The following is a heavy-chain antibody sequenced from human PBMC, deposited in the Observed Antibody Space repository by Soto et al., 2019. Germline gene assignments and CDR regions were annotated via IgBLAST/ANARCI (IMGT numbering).Heavy chain of an antibody. CDR1: GGTFSSYA. CDR2: IIPIFGTA. Sequence: QVQLVQSGAEVKKPGSSVKVSCKASGGTFSSYAISWVRQAPGQGLEWMGGIIPIFGTANYAQKFQGRVTITADESTSTAYMELSSLRSEDTAVYYCARKGGDGSSWYATPDFGAFDIWGQGTMVTVSS. V-gene: IGHV1-69*12. D-gene: IGHD6-13*01. CDR3: ARKGGDGSSWYATPDFGAFDI. J-gene: IGHJ3*02.